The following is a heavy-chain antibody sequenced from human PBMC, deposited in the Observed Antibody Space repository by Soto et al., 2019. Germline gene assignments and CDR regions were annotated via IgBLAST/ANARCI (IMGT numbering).Heavy chain of an antibody. J-gene: IGHJ4*02. V-gene: IGHV3-7*01. D-gene: IGHD3-16*01. CDR2: IKQDGSET. CDR3: VRDWCSLGDY. Sequence: EVQLVESGGGLVQPWGSLRLSCAASGFTFSNYWMTWVRQAPGKGLEWVANIKQDGSETYYVDSVKGRFTISRDNAKNSLYLQMNSLRVEDTAVYYCVRDWCSLGDYWGQGTLVTVSS. CDR1: GFTFSNYW.